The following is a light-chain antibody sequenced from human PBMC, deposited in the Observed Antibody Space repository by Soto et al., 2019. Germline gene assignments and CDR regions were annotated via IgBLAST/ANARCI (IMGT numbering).Light chain of an antibody. CDR1: SSDVGDNKY. CDR2: EVY. J-gene: IGLJ2*01. CDR3: GSYTSSSTLV. V-gene: IGLV2-14*01. Sequence: QSALTQPASVSGSPGQSITISCTGTSSDVGDNKYVSWYQQHPGKAPKLMIYEVYTRPSGVSDRFSGSKSGNTASLTISGLQAEDEADYYCGSYTSSSTLVFGGGTKVTVL.